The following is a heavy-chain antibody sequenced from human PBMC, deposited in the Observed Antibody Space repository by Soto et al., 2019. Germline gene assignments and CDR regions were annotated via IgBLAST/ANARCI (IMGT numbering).Heavy chain of an antibody. Sequence: SETLSLTCAVYGGSFSCYYWSWIRQPPGKGLEWIGEINHSGSTNYNPSLKSRVTISVDTSKNQFSLKLSSVTAADTAVYYCARGVGYCSGGSCVTYYFDYWGQGTLVTVSS. CDR2: INHSGST. V-gene: IGHV4-34*01. CDR1: GGSFSCYY. J-gene: IGHJ4*02. CDR3: ARGVGYCSGGSCVTYYFDY. D-gene: IGHD2-15*01.